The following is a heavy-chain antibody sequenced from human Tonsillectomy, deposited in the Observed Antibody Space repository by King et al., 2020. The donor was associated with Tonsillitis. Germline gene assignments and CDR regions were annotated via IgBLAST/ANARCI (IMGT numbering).Heavy chain of an antibody. Sequence: VQLVESGGGLVKPGGSLRLSCAASGFTFSDAYMSWIRQAPGKGPEWLSFTNGGSSHTNYADSVKGRFTISRDNSKKSLYLQMSSLRAEDTAVYYCAKAGGYWFDYWGLGTLVTVSS. CDR1: GFTFSDAY. CDR3: AKAGGYWFDY. CDR2: TNGGSSHT. D-gene: IGHD2-8*02. J-gene: IGHJ4*02. V-gene: IGHV3-11*05.